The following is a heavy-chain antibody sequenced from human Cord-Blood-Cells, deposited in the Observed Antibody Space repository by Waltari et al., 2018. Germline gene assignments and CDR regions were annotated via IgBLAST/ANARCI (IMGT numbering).Heavy chain of an antibody. CDR1: GGNFSSYA. CDR2: IIPIFGTA. V-gene: IGHV1-69*12. CDR3: ARGGGSGSYYN. J-gene: IGHJ4*02. Sequence: QVQLVQSGAEVKKPGTSVKVSCKASGGNFSSYAIRLVRQAPGQGLVWMGGIIPIFGTANYAQKFQGRVTITADESTSTAYMELSSLRSEDTAVYYCARGGGSGSYYNWGQGTLVTVSS. D-gene: IGHD3-10*01.